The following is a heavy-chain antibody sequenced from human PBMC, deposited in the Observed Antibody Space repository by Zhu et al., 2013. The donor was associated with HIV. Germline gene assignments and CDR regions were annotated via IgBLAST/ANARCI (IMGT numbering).Heavy chain of an antibody. D-gene: IGHD3-3*01. CDR3: ARSLGLTFGVVV. CDR1: GRTFTSQG. J-gene: IGHJ4*02. Sequence: QVQLVQSGAEVKKPGSSVRVSCKASGRTFTSQGVSWVRQAPGQGFEWMGWINPDSGATDYAQRFLGRVSITRDTSIDTAFMEVRRLTPDDTAVYYCARSLGLTFGVVVWGQGTQVTVSS. CDR2: INPDSGAT. V-gene: IGHV1-2*02.